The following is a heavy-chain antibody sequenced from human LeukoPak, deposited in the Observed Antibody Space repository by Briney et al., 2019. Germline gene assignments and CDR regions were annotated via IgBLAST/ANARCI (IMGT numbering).Heavy chain of an antibody. D-gene: IGHD6-19*01. V-gene: IGHV4-39*01. J-gene: IGHJ5*02. Sequence: SETLSLTCTVSGGSISSSSYYWGWIRQPPGKGLEWIGSIYYSGSTYYNPSLKSRVTISVDTSKNQFSLKLSTVTAADTAVYYCARARPIAVADLEYNWFDPWGQGTLVTVSS. CDR1: GGSISSSSYY. CDR3: ARARPIAVADLEYNWFDP. CDR2: IYYSGST.